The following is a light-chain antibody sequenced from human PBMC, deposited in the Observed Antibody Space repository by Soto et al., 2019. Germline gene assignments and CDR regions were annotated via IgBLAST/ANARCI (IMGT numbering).Light chain of an antibody. J-gene: IGLJ1*01. CDR1: ASNIGRDP. CDR2: ENN. Sequence: QSALTQPPSASGAPGQRVTISCSGRASNIGRDPVNWYQQVPGTAPKLLIYENNHRPSGVPDRFSGSKSGTSASLVISGLQSEDEAEYFCAGWDGSLKGFVFGTGTKVTVL. CDR3: AGWDGSLKGFV. V-gene: IGLV1-44*01.